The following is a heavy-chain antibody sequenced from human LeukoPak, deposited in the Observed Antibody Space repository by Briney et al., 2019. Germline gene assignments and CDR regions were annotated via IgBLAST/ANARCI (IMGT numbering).Heavy chain of an antibody. CDR1: GFTFSSYE. V-gene: IGHV3-48*03. Sequence: GGSLRLSCAASGFTFSSYEMNWVRQAPRKGLEWVSYISSSGSTIYYADSVKGRFTISRDNSKNTLYLQMNSLRAEDTAVYYCARDHHIVVVPAAMVMTRTRYGMDVWGKGTTVTVSS. CDR3: ARDHHIVVVPAAMVMTRTRYGMDV. CDR2: ISSSGSTI. J-gene: IGHJ6*04. D-gene: IGHD2-2*01.